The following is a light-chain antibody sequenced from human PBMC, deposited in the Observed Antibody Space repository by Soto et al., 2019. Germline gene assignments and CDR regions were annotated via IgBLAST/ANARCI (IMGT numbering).Light chain of an antibody. J-gene: IGKJ2*01. CDR1: QSISSC. CDR2: KPS. V-gene: IGKV1-5*03. CDR3: QQYNSYFPMYT. Sequence: DIQMTQSPSTLSASVGDRVTITCRASQSISSCVAWYQQKPGQAPKLLIYKPSSLESGVTSRFSGSGSGTEFNLTIRSLQPDDFATYYCQQYNSYFPMYTFGQGTKLEIK.